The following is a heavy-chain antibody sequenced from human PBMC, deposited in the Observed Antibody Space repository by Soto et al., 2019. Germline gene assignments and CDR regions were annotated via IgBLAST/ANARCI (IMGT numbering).Heavy chain of an antibody. D-gene: IGHD2-2*01. CDR2: ISGSGGST. V-gene: IGHV3-23*01. J-gene: IGHJ6*02. CDR1: GFTFSSYA. Sequence: GGSLRLSYAASGFTFSSYAMSWVRQAPGQGLEWVSAISGSGGSTYYADSVKGRFTISRDNSKNTLYLQMNSLRAEDTAVYYCAKDPSGGIVVVPAAIGPYYYGMDVWGQGTTVTVSS. CDR3: AKDPSGGIVVVPAAIGPYYYGMDV.